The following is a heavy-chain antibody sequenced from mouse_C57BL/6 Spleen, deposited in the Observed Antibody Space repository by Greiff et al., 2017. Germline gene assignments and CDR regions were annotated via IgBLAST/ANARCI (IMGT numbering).Heavy chain of an antibody. CDR3: GRWDVYDDGYCDY. CDR2: IDLNSGGT. V-gene: IGHV1-72*01. CDR1: GYTFTSSW. J-gene: IGHJ2*01. Sequence: QVQLQQPGAELVQPGASVKLSCKASGYTFTSSWMHWVKQRPGRGLEWIGRIDLNSGGTKYHEKFKSKATLTVDKPSSTAYMQLISLTSEDYAVYYYGRWDVYDDGYCDYWGQGTTLTVSS. D-gene: IGHD2-2*01.